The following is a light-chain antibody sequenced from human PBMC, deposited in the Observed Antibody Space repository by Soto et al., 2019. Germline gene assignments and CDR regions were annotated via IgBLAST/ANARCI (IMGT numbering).Light chain of an antibody. CDR2: DVT. V-gene: IGLV2-11*01. Sequence: QSVLTQPRSVSGSPGQSVTISCTGTSSDVGGYDYVSWYQQHPGKAPKLMIYDVTKRPSGVPDRFSGSRSGNTASLTISGLQAEDDADYYCCSYAGTYTFYAFGTGTRSPS. J-gene: IGLJ1*01. CDR1: SSDVGGYDY. CDR3: CSYAGTYTFYA.